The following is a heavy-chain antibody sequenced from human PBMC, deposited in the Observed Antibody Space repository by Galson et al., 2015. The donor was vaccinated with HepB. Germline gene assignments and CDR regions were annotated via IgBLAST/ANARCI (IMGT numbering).Heavy chain of an antibody. V-gene: IGHV3-11*06. Sequence: SLRLSCAASGFTFSDYYMSWIRQAPGKGLEWVSYISSSSSYTNYADSVKGRFTISRDNAKNSLYLQMNSLRAEDTAVYYCARVVGFGDNWFDPWGQGTLVTVSS. CDR1: GFTFSDYY. D-gene: IGHD3-10*01. CDR3: ARVVGFGDNWFDP. J-gene: IGHJ5*02. CDR2: ISSSSSYT.